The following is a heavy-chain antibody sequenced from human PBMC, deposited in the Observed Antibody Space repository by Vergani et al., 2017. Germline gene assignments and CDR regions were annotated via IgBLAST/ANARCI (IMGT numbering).Heavy chain of an antibody. D-gene: IGHD2-15*01. V-gene: IGHV3-48*03. CDR3: ARGPVGCSGGSCPHRRSWFDR. Sequence: EVQLVESGGGLVQPGGSLRLSCAASGFTFSSYEMNWVRQAPGKGLEWVSYISSSGSTIYYADSVKGRFTISRDNAKNSLYLQMNSLRAEDTAVYYCARGPVGCSGGSCPHRRSWFDRWGQGTLVTVSS. J-gene: IGHJ5*02. CDR2: ISSSGSTI. CDR1: GFTFSSYE.